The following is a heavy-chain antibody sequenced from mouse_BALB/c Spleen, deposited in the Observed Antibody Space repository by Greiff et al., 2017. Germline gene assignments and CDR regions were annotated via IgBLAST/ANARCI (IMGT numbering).Heavy chain of an antibody. CDR1: GFTFSSYA. V-gene: IGHV5-6-5*01. Sequence: EVMLVESGGGLVKPGGSLKLSCAASGFTFSSYAMSWVRQTPEKRLEWVASISSGGSTYYPDSVKGRFTISRDNARNILYLQMSSLRSEDTAMYYCARGLLRLYWYFDVWGAGTTVTVSS. D-gene: IGHD1-2*01. CDR2: ISSGGST. CDR3: ARGLLRLYWYFDV. J-gene: IGHJ1*01.